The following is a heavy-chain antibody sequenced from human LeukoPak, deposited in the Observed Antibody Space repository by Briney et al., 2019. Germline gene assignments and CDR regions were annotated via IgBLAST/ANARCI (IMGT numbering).Heavy chain of an antibody. CDR1: GGSISSNNYY. D-gene: IGHD2/OR15-2a*01. J-gene: IGHJ4*02. CDR2: IYYSGST. V-gene: IGHV4-61*01. CDR3: ARDFYGIDY. Sequence: SETLSLTCTVSGGSISSNNYYWGWIRQPPGKGLEWIGYIYYSGSTNYNPSLKSRVTISVDTSKNQFSLKLSSVTAADTAVYYCARDFYGIDYWGQGTLVTVSS.